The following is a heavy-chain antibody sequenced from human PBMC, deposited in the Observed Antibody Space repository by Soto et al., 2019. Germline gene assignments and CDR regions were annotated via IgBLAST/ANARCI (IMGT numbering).Heavy chain of an antibody. V-gene: IGHV5-51*01. CDR3: VRWYSSGYYGLSPPNWFDP. J-gene: IGHJ5*02. D-gene: IGHD3-22*01. Sequence: GESLKISCKGSGYRFTSFWIGWVRQMPGEALEWMGVIYPDDSDTRYSPSFQGQVTISADKSISTAYLQWSSLRASDTAMYYCVRWYSSGYYGLSPPNWFDPWGQGTLVTVSS. CDR1: GYRFTSFW. CDR2: IYPDDSDT.